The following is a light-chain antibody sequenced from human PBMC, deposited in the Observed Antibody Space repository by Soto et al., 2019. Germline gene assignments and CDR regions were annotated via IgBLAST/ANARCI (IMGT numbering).Light chain of an antibody. CDR2: GAS. J-gene: IGKJ1*01. Sequence: EVVLTQSPGPLSLSPGDTATLSCRATQSISSGYLAWYQQKPGQAPRLLIYGASSRANGIPDRFSGIGSGADFTLTITGLEPDDFAVYYCQHYGSSTRTFGQGTKVEIK. CDR3: QHYGSSTRT. CDR1: QSISSGY. V-gene: IGKV3-20*01.